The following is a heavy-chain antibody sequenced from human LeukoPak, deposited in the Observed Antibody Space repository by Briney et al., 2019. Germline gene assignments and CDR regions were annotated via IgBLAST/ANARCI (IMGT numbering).Heavy chain of an antibody. Sequence: PSETLSLTCTVSGGSISSGGYYWSWIRQHPGKGLEWIGYIYYSGSTNYNPSLKSRVTISVDTSKNQFSLKLSSVTAADTAVYYCARDPGDGYYYYGMDVWGQGTTVTVSS. CDR3: ARDPGDGYYYYGMDV. D-gene: IGHD7-27*01. CDR2: IYYSGST. J-gene: IGHJ6*02. CDR1: GGSISSGGYY. V-gene: IGHV4-61*08.